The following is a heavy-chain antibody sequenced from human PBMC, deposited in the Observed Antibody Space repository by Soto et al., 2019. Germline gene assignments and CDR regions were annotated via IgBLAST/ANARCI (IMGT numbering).Heavy chain of an antibody. CDR1: GFTFSSYS. V-gene: IGHV3-48*02. J-gene: IGHJ4*02. Sequence: PGGSLRLSCAASGFTFSSYSMNWVRQAPGKGLEWVSYISSSSSTIYYADSVKGRFTISRDNAKNSLYLQMNSLRDEDTAVYYCASLVLRYFDWPHPFDSWGQGALVTVSS. CDR2: ISSSSSTI. CDR3: ASLVLRYFDWPHPFDS. D-gene: IGHD3-9*01.